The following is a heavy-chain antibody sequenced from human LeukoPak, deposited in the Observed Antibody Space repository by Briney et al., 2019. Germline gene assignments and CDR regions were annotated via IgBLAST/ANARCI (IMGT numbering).Heavy chain of an antibody. CDR1: GFTFNSYA. CDR2: ISGSASNI. Sequence: PGGSLRLSCAASGFTFNSYAMTWVRQAPGKGLEWVSTISGSASNIYYADSVKGRFTISRDNPKSTVFLQMSSLRAEDTAVYYCAKDLIWGPDKMDVWGKGTTVTVSS. CDR3: AKDLIWGPDKMDV. V-gene: IGHV3-23*01. D-gene: IGHD3-16*01. J-gene: IGHJ6*04.